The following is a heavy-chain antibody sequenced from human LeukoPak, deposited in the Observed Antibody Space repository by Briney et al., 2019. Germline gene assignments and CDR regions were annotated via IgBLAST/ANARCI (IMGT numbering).Heavy chain of an antibody. Sequence: PGGSLRLSCAASGFTFSSYDMNWVRQAPGKGLEWVSYISISSSIIYYADSVKGRFTISRDNAKNSLYLQMNSLRAEDTAVYYCAREASGSYGYWGQGTLVTVSS. CDR2: ISISSSII. J-gene: IGHJ4*02. V-gene: IGHV3-48*01. CDR1: GFTFSSYD. CDR3: AREASGSYGY. D-gene: IGHD1-26*01.